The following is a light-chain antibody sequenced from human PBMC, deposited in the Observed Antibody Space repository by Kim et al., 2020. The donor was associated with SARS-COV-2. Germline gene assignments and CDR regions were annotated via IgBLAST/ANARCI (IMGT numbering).Light chain of an antibody. CDR1: QSLVYGDGNTY. Sequence: PASLPCRSSQSLVYGDGNTYLNWFHQRPGQSPRRLIYKVSNRDSGVPDRFSGSGSGTDFTLQISRVEAEDVGVYYCMQGTHWPFTFGPGTKVDIK. CDR3: MQGTHWPFT. V-gene: IGKV2-30*01. CDR2: KVS. J-gene: IGKJ3*01.